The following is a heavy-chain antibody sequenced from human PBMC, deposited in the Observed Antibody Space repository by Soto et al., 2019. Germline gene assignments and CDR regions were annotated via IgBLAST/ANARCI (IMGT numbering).Heavy chain of an antibody. D-gene: IGHD3-16*01. CDR1: GYSISSGYY. CDR3: ARDRGVDYFDY. CDR2: IYHSGST. J-gene: IGHJ4*02. V-gene: IGHV4-38-2*02. Sequence: SETLSLTCAVSGYSISSGYYWGWIRQPPGKGLEWIGSIYHSGSTYYNPSLKSRVTISVDTSKNQFSLKLSSVTAADTAVYYCARDRGVDYFDYWGQGPLVT.